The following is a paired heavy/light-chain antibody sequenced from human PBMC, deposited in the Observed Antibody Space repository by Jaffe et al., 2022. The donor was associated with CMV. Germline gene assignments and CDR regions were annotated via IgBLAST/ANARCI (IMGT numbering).Light chain of an antibody. J-gene: IGKJ1*01. CDR1: QSVSSSY. CDR3: QHFGSSQWT. CDR2: GAS. V-gene: IGKV3-20*01. Sequence: EIVLTQSPGTLSLSPGERATLSCRASQSVSSSYLFWYQQKPGQAPRLLISGASTRATGIPDRFSGSGSGTDFTLTISRLEPEDFAVYYCQHFGSSQWTFGQGTKVEIK.
Heavy chain of an antibody. CDR3: ARALDFGPHAWAFDI. V-gene: IGHV4-31*11. CDR1: GGSISRGGYY. J-gene: IGHJ3*02. CDR2: IYYSGST. Sequence: QVQLQESGPGLVKPSQTLSLTCAVSGGSISRGGYYWSFIRQHPGRGLEWIGYIYYSGSTDYNPSLKSRVTISVDTSKNQFSLKLSSVTAADTAVYYCARALDFGPHAWAFDIWGQGTMVTVSS. D-gene: IGHD1-1*01.